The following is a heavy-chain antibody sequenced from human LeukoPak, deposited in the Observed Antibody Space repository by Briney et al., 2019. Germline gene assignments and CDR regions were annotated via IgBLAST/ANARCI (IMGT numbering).Heavy chain of an antibody. CDR2: MISSSSYI. CDR1: GFTFSSYS. D-gene: IGHD3-22*01. J-gene: IGHJ4*02. V-gene: IGHV3-21*01. Sequence: GGSLRLSCAASGFTFSSYSMNWVRQAPGKGLEWVSSMISSSSYIYYADSVKGRFTISRDNAKNSLYLQMNSLRAEDTAVYYCARGVHYYDSSGYYIVWDYWGQGTLVTVSS. CDR3: ARGVHYYDSSGYYIVWDY.